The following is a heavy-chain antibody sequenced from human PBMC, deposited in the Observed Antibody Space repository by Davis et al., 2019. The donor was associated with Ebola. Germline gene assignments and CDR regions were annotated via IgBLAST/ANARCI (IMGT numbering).Heavy chain of an antibody. V-gene: IGHV4-4*08. CDR3: ARGEGITMVHYGMDV. CDR1: GASIRTYY. D-gene: IGHD3-10*01. J-gene: IGHJ6*02. Sequence: SETLSLTCNVSGASIRTYYWSWVRQPPGKGLEWIGYIYNSGSTNYNPSLRSRVTISADPSKNQFSLRLSSVTAADTAVYYCARGEGITMVHYGMDVWGQGTTVTVSS. CDR2: IYNSGST.